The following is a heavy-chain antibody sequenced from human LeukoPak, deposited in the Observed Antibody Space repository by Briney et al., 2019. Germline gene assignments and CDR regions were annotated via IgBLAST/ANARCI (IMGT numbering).Heavy chain of an antibody. J-gene: IGHJ4*02. CDR3: AKDQVVYYDSSGYY. D-gene: IGHD3-22*01. V-gene: IGHV3-23*01. Sequence: GGSLRLSCAASGFTFSSYAMSWVRQAPGKGLEWVSAISGSGGSTYYADSVKGRFTISRDNSKNTLYLQMNSLRAEDTAVYYCAKDQVVYYDSSGYYWGQGTLVTVSS. CDR1: GFTFSSYA. CDR2: ISGSGGST.